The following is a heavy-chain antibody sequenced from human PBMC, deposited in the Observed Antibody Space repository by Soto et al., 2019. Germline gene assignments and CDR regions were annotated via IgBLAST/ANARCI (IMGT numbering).Heavy chain of an antibody. Sequence: GASVKVSCKASGYTFTSYAMHWVRQAPGQRLERMGWINAGNGNTKYSQKFQGRVTITRDTSASTAYMELSSLRSEDTAVYYCARRSNYDILTGTRYYYYYGMDVWGQGTTVTVSS. V-gene: IGHV1-3*01. J-gene: IGHJ6*02. CDR3: ARRSNYDILTGTRYYYYYGMDV. D-gene: IGHD3-9*01. CDR2: INAGNGNT. CDR1: GYTFTSYA.